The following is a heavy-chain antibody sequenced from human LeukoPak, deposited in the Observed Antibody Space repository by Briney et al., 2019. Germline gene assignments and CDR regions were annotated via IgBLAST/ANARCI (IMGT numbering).Heavy chain of an antibody. V-gene: IGHV1-2*02. CDR3: AKEDSGSSIDY. J-gene: IGHJ4*02. Sequence: ASVKVSCKASGYTLTGYYMHWVRQAPGQGIEWMGWINPNSGGTNYAQKFQGRVTMTRDTSINTDYMELSRLRSDDTAVYYCAKEDSGSSIDYWGQGTLVTVSS. CDR2: INPNSGGT. D-gene: IGHD1-26*01. CDR1: GYTLTGYY.